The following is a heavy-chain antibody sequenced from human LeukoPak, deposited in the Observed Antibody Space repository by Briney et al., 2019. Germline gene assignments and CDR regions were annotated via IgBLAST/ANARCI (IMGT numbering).Heavy chain of an antibody. D-gene: IGHD1-26*01. CDR1: GFTFSSYA. Sequence: GGPLRLSCAASGFTFSSYAMSWVRQAPGKGLEWVSAISGSGGSTYYADSVKGRFTLSRDYPKNTLYLQMNSLRAEDTAVYFCAKYSGSYYYPPNWGSWGQGTLVTVSS. CDR3: AKYSGSYYYPPNWGS. CDR2: ISGSGGST. J-gene: IGHJ5*02. V-gene: IGHV3-23*01.